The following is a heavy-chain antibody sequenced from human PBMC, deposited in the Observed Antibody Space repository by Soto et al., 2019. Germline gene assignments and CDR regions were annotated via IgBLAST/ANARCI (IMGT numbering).Heavy chain of an antibody. V-gene: IGHV1-69*02. Sequence: QVQLVQSGAEVKKPGSSVKVSCKASGGTFSSYTISWVRQAPGQGLEWRGRIIPILGIANYAQKFQGRVTITADKSTSTAYMELSSLRSEDTAVYYCARRTQWLVPTDNYYGMDVWGQGTKVTVSS. CDR1: GGTFSSYT. D-gene: IGHD6-19*01. J-gene: IGHJ6*02. CDR2: IIPILGIA. CDR3: ARRTQWLVPTDNYYGMDV.